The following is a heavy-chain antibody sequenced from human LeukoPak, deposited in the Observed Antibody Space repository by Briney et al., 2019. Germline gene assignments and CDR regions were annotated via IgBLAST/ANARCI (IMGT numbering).Heavy chain of an antibody. V-gene: IGHV4-39*07. D-gene: IGHD3-3*01. CDR2: IYYSGST. J-gene: IGHJ5*02. CDR3: ARGQKRITIFGVGRNWFDP. CDR1: GGSISSSSYY. Sequence: SETLSLTCTVSGGSISSSSYYWGWIRQPPGKGLEWIGSIYYSGSTYYNPSLKSRVTISVDTSKNQFSLKLSSVTAADTAVYYCARGQKRITIFGVGRNWFDPWGQGTLVTVSS.